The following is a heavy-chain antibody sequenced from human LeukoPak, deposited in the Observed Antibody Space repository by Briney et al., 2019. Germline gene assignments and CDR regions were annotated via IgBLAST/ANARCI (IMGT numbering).Heavy chain of an antibody. CDR3: AREGAAPMYYYYMDV. CDR2: INYSGST. V-gene: IGHV4-59*01. D-gene: IGHD2-2*01. J-gene: IGHJ6*03. CDR1: GGSISSYY. Sequence: PSETLSLTCTVSGGSISSYYWSWIRQPPGKGLEWIGYINYSGSTNYNPSLKSRVTISLDTSKNQFSLKLNPVTAADTAVYYCAREGAAPMYYYYMDVWGKGTTVTVSS.